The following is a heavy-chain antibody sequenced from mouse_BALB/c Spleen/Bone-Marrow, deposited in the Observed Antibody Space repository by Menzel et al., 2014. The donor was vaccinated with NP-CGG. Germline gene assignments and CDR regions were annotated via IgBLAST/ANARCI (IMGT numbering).Heavy chain of an antibody. CDR2: IYPGDGST. V-gene: IGHV1S56*01. CDR3: ARTDSSGSWFAY. D-gene: IGHD3-2*01. Sequence: VQGVESGPELVKPGASVKMSCKASGYTFTSHYIHWVKQRPGQGLEWIGWIYPGDGSTKYNEKFKGKTTLTADKSSSTAYMLLSSLTSEDSAIYFCARTDSSGSWFAYWGQGTLVTVSA. J-gene: IGHJ3*01. CDR1: GYTFTSHY.